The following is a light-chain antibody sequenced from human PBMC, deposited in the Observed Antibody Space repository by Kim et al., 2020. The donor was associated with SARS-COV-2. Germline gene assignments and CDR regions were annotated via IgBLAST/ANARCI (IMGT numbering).Light chain of an antibody. CDR2: GAS. V-gene: IGKV3-15*01. CDR3: QQYNNWPDS. J-gene: IGKJ2*03. Sequence: SVPPGERATLTCRASQSVSSNLAWYQQKPGQAPRLLIYGASTRATGIPARFSGSGSGTEFTLTISSLQSEDFAVYYCQQYNNWPDSFGQGTKLEVK. CDR1: QSVSSN.